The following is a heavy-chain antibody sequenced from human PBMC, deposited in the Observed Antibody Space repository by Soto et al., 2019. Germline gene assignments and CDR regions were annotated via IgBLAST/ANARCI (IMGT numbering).Heavy chain of an antibody. Sequence: PGGSLRLSCAASGFTFSSYWMSWVRQAPGKGLEWVANIKQDGSEKYYVDSVKGRFTISRDNAKNSLYLQMNSLRAEDTAVYYCARESRAPDFWSGYSALDAFDIWGQGTMVTVSS. CDR3: ARESRAPDFWSGYSALDAFDI. V-gene: IGHV3-7*01. J-gene: IGHJ3*02. D-gene: IGHD3-3*01. CDR1: GFTFSSYW. CDR2: IKQDGSEK.